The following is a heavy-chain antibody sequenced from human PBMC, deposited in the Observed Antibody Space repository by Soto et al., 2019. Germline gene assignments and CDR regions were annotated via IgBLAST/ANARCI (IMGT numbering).Heavy chain of an antibody. CDR2: INPSGGST. CDR1: GYTFTSYY. J-gene: IGHJ6*02. D-gene: IGHD3-10*01. Sequence: ASVKVSCKASGYTFTSYYMHWVRQAPGQGLEWMGIINPSGGSTSYAQKFKGRVTMTRDTSTSTVYMELSSLRSEDTAVYYCARDGVRGVITFVYYYYYGMDVWGQGTTVTVSS. V-gene: IGHV1-46*01. CDR3: ARDGVRGVITFVYYYYYGMDV.